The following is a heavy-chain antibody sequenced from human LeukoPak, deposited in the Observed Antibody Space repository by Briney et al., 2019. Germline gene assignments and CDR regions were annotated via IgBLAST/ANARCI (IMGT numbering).Heavy chain of an antibody. J-gene: IGHJ4*02. CDR1: GASISGGTYY. CDR2: IYYTGST. D-gene: IGHD1-26*01. CDR3: ARRGGSGRAFDY. Sequence: LETLSLTCSVSGASISGGTYYWGWIRQPPGKGLEWIGSIYYTGSTYDNPSLKSRVTISVDTSENQFSLKLSSVTAADTAVYYCARRGGSGRAFDYWGQGTLVTVSS. V-gene: IGHV4-39*01.